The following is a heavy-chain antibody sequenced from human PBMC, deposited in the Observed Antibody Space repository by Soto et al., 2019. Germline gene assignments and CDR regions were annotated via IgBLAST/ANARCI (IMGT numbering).Heavy chain of an antibody. CDR3: AKVMEPSYDYVWGGYRHAYGMDV. D-gene: IGHD3-16*02. Sequence: EVQLLESGGGLVQPGGSLRLSCAASGFTFNNYAMNWVRQAPGKGLEWVSAISGSGVSLYYADSVKGRFTISRDNSKNTLHLQTNSLRAEDTAVYYCAKVMEPSYDYVWGGYRHAYGMDVWGQGTTVTVSS. J-gene: IGHJ6*02. CDR1: GFTFNNYA. V-gene: IGHV3-23*01. CDR2: ISGSGVSL.